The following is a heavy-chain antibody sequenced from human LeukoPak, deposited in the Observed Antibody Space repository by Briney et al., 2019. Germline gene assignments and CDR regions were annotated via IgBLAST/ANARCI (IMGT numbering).Heavy chain of an antibody. Sequence: GGSLRLSCAASGLTFSSYWMSWVRQAPGKGLEWLANIKQDGSEKYYVDSVKGRFTISRDNAKNSLYLQMNSLRAEDTAVYYCARDLSLRPGRGVIITWGQGTLVTVSS. CDR1: GLTFSSYW. D-gene: IGHD3-10*01. J-gene: IGHJ5*02. CDR3: ARDLSLRPGRGVIIT. V-gene: IGHV3-7*01. CDR2: IKQDGSEK.